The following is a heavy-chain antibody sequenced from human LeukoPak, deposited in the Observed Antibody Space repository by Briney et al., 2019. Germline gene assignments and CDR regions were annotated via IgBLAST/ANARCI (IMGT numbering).Heavy chain of an antibody. D-gene: IGHD6-13*01. V-gene: IGHV4-39*07. CDR1: GGSVSNGIYY. Sequence: SETLSLTCTVSGGSVSNGIYYWGWIRQPPGKGLEWIGEINHSGSTNYNPSLKSRVTISVDTSKNQFSLKLSSVTAADTAVYYCARGSSSSWYWGQGTLVTVSS. CDR3: ARGSSSSWY. CDR2: INHSGST. J-gene: IGHJ4*02.